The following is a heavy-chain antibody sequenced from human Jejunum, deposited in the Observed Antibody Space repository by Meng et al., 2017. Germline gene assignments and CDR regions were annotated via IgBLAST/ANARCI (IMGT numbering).Heavy chain of an antibody. Sequence: SETLSLTCTVSGGSIGSYFWSWIRQSPGKGLEWIGYIYNSGSTKYNPSLQSRVTISLDTSKNQFSLRLSSVTAADTAVYYCAKDRCSITNCRFESWGQGTLVTVSS. D-gene: IGHD3-10*01. CDR1: GGSIGSYF. CDR2: IYNSGST. J-gene: IGHJ4*02. CDR3: AKDRCSITNCRFES. V-gene: IGHV4-59*01.